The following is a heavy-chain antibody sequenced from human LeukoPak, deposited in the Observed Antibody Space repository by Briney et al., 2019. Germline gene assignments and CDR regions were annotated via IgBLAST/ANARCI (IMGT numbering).Heavy chain of an antibody. J-gene: IGHJ4*02. V-gene: IGHV3-33*06. Sequence: GRSLRLSCAASGFTSSTYAMHWVRRAPGKGLEWVAFIWPDGSKKYYADSVKGRFAISRENSKNTVYLQMNDLRPEDTALYFCAKISSSAESNFDYWGQGTLLTVSS. CDR3: AKISSSAESNFDY. CDR1: GFTSSTYA. CDR2: IWPDGSKK. D-gene: IGHD6-25*01.